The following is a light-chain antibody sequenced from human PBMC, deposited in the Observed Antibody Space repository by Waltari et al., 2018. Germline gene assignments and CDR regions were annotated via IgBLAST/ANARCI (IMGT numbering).Light chain of an antibody. CDR1: RSHSANTY. J-gene: IGLJ3*02. CDR2: RIY. V-gene: IGLV1-47*01. CDR3: AAWDDSLSVWV. Sequence: QSVLTQPPSPSGPPGQRVTISCSEGRSHSANTYVSCYQQFPGTAPKLLIYRIYQRPSGVPDRFSGSKSGTSASLAISGLRSEDEADYYCAAWDDSLSVWVFGGGTKLTVL.